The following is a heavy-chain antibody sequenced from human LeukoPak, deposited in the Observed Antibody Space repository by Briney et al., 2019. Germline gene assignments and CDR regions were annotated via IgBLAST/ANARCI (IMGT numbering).Heavy chain of an antibody. CDR2: IYYSGST. V-gene: IGHV4-39*07. J-gene: IGHJ6*03. Sequence: SETLSLTCTVSGGSISSSSYYWGWIRQPPGKGLEWIGSIYYSGSTYYNPSLKSRVTISVDTSKNQFSLKLSSVTAADTAVYYCARVNLPHYYYYMDVWGKGTTVTVSS. CDR1: GGSISSSSYY. D-gene: IGHD1-14*01. CDR3: ARVNLPHYYYYMDV.